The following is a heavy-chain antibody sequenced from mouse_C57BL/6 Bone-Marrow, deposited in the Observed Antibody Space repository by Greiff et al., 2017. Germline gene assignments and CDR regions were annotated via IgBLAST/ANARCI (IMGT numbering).Heavy chain of an antibody. D-gene: IGHD1-1*02. V-gene: IGHV1-55*01. Sequence: QVQLKQSGAELVKPGASVKMSCKASGYTFTSYWITWVKQRPGQGLEWIGDIYPGSGSTNYNEKFKSKATLTVDTSSSTAYMQLSSLTSEDSAVYYCAREEYYDAMDYWGQGTSVTVSS. CDR3: AREEYYDAMDY. CDR2: IYPGSGST. CDR1: GYTFTSYW. J-gene: IGHJ4*01.